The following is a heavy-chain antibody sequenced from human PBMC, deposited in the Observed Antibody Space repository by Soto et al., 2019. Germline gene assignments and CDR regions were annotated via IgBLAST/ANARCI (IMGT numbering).Heavy chain of an antibody. J-gene: IGHJ5*02. CDR1: GGSISSGGSS. CDR3: ARVPTP. D-gene: IGHD2-2*01. V-gene: IGHV4-30-2*01. CDR2: IYHSGST. Sequence: PSETLSLTCAVSGGSISSGGSSWSWIRQPPGKGLEWIGYIYHSGSTYYNSSLKSRVTISVDRSKNQFSLKLSSVTAADTAVYYCARVPTPWGQGTLVTVSS.